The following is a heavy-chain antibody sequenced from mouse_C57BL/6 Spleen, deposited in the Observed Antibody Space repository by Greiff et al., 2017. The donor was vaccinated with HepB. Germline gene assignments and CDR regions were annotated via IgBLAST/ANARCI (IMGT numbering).Heavy chain of an antibody. CDR1: GYAFSSYW. J-gene: IGHJ2*01. Sequence: QVQLQQSGAELVKPGASVKISCKASGYAFSSYWMNWVKQRPGKGLEWIGQIYPGDGDTNYNGKFKGKATLTADKSSSTAYMQLSSLTSEDSAVYFCARWHYGSSYDYFDYWGQGTTLTVSS. V-gene: IGHV1-80*01. D-gene: IGHD1-1*01. CDR2: IYPGDGDT. CDR3: ARWHYGSSYDYFDY.